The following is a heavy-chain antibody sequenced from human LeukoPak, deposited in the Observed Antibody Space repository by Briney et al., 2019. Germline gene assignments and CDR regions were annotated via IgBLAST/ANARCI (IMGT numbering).Heavy chain of an antibody. Sequence: GGSLRLSCAASGFTFSSYAMHWVRQAPGKGLEWVAVISFDGTNKYYADSVKGRFTISRDNSKNTLYLQMNSLRAEDTAVYYCARERITMVRGVIITSKDFDYWGQGTLVTVPS. CDR3: ARERITMVRGVIITSKDFDY. J-gene: IGHJ4*02. D-gene: IGHD3-10*01. V-gene: IGHV3-30-3*01. CDR2: ISFDGTNK. CDR1: GFTFSSYA.